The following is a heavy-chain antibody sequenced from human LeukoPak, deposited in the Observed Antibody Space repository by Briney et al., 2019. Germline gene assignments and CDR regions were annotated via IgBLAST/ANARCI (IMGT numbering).Heavy chain of an antibody. CDR3: ARLGATLLNDY. Sequence: GGSLRLSCAASGFTVSSNYMSWVRQAPGKGLEWVSSISSSSSYIYYADSVKGRFTISRDNAKNSLYLQMNSLRAEDTAVYYCARLGATLLNDYWGQGTLVTVSS. CDR1: GFTVSSNY. V-gene: IGHV3-21*01. D-gene: IGHD3-16*01. CDR2: ISSSSSYI. J-gene: IGHJ4*02.